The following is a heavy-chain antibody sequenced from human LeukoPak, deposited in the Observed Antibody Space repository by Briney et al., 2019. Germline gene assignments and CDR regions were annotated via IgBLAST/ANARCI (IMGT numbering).Heavy chain of an antibody. D-gene: IGHD3-10*01. CDR1: GYTFTSYG. CDR3: ARQVLLWFGELCYFDY. V-gene: IGHV1-18*01. CDR2: ISAYNGNT. J-gene: IGHJ4*02. Sequence: ASVKVSCKASGYTFTSYGISWVRQAPGQGLEWMGWISAYNGNTNYAQKPQGRVTMTTDTSTSTAYMELRSLRSDDTAVYYCARQVLLWFGELCYFDYWGQGTLVTVSS.